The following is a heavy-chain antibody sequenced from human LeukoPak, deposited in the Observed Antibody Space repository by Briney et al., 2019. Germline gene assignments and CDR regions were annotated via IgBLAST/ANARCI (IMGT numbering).Heavy chain of an antibody. CDR2: ITSSGTYI. CDR1: GFTFNVFH. CDR3: ARASGGWDLDY. V-gene: IGHV3-21*01. D-gene: IGHD1-26*01. J-gene: IGHJ4*01. Sequence: GGSLRLSCAASGFTFNVFHTNWVRQAPGKGLEWISSITSSGTYITYADSIQGRFTISRDNAKNSLYLQMNSLRVDDTALYYCARASGGWDLDYWGHGTLVTVSS.